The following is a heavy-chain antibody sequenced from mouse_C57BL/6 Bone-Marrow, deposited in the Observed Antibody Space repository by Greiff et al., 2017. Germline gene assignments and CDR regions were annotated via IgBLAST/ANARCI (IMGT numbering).Heavy chain of an antibody. CDR3: AREEDGYYPDY. CDR2: IYPSGSYT. J-gene: IGHJ2*01. D-gene: IGHD2-3*01. CDR1: GYTFTSYW. Sequence: QVQLQQPGAELVMPGASVKLSCKASGYTFTSYWMHWVKQRPGQGLEWIGEIYPSGSYTNYNQKFKGKSTLTVDKSSSTAYVQLSSLTSEDSAVYDCAREEDGYYPDYWGQGTTLTVSS. V-gene: IGHV1-69*01.